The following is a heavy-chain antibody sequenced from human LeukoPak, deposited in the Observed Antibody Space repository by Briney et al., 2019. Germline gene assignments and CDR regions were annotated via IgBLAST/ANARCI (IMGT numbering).Heavy chain of an antibody. CDR2: ISSSSSYI. J-gene: IGHJ4*02. V-gene: IGHV3-21*01. Sequence: PGGSLRLSCAASEFTFSTYSMNWVPQAPGKGLEWVSSISSSSSYIYYADSVKGRFTISRDNAKNSLYLQMNSLRAEDTAVYYCARGENNYGYYYFDYWCQGTLVTVSS. CDR3: ARGENNYGYYYFDY. D-gene: IGHD5-18*01. CDR1: EFTFSTYS.